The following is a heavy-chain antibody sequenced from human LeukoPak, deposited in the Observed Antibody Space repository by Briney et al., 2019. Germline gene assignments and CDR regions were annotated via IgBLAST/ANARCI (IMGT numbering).Heavy chain of an antibody. CDR2: IWYDGSNK. V-gene: IGHV3-33*01. CDR1: GFSFSTYG. CDR3: KRTWSCGRDCYDWTFFDY. Sequence: PGGSLRLSCAASGFSFSTYGMHWVRQAPGKGLEWVAIIWYDGSNKYYGDSVKGRFTISRDNSKKSLYLQMNSLRAEDTALYYCKRTWSCGRDCYDWTFFDYWGQGTLVTVSS. J-gene: IGHJ4*02. D-gene: IGHD2-21*02.